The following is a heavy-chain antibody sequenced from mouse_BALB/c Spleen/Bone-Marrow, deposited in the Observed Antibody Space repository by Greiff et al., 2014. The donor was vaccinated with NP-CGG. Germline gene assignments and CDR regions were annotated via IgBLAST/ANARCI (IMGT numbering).Heavy chain of an antibody. D-gene: IGHD4-1*01. CDR2: IDPSDSET. CDR3: ARNWVYFDY. J-gene: IGHJ2*01. V-gene: IGHV1-69*02. CDR1: GYTFTSYW. Sequence: VQLQQSGAELVKPGAPVKLSCKASGYTFTSYWMNWVKQRPGRGLEWIGRIDPSDSETHYNQKFKDKATLTVDKSSSTAYIQPSSLTSEDSAVYYCARNWVYFDYWGQGTTLTVSS.